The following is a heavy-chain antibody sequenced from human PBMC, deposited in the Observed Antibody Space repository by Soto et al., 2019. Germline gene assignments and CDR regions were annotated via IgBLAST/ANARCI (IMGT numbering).Heavy chain of an antibody. CDR2: IKSKNDGATT. Sequence: VQLVESGGGLVKPGGSLRLSCVASGFTINKAWITWVRQAPGKGPEWVGRIKSKNDGATTDYAATVKGRFTISRDDSKNTMYLQMNSLKTEDTAMYYCTTGFPPIVGVTAVNDGLDVWGQGTTVTVSS. D-gene: IGHD2-15*01. J-gene: IGHJ6*02. V-gene: IGHV3-15*01. CDR1: GFTINKAW. CDR3: TTGFPPIVGVTAVNDGLDV.